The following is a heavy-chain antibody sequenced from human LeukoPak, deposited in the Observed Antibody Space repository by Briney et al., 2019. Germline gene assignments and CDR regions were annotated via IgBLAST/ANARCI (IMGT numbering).Heavy chain of an antibody. D-gene: IGHD6-19*01. V-gene: IGHV3-33*01. CDR3: ARDSIAVAGCFHS. CDR1: GFTFSSYG. Sequence: PGRSLRLSCAASGFTFSSYGMHWVRQAPGKGLEWVAIIWYDGSNNYYADSVKGRFTISRDNSKNTLSLQMNSLRAEDTAVYYCARDSIAVAGCFHSWGQGTLVTVSS. CDR2: IWYDGSNN. J-gene: IGHJ4*02.